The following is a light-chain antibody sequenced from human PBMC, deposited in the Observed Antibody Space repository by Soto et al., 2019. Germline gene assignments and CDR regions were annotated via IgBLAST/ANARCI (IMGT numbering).Light chain of an antibody. CDR1: SSDVGGYNF. V-gene: IGLV2-11*01. Sequence: QSALTQPRSVSGSPGQSVTISCTGTSSDVGGYNFVSWYQQYPGKAPKLIIYDVTKGPSGVPDRFSGSKSGNTASLTISGLQTDDEADYYCCSYAGRSTVICGGGTKLTVL. J-gene: IGLJ2*01. CDR3: CSYAGRSTVI. CDR2: DVT.